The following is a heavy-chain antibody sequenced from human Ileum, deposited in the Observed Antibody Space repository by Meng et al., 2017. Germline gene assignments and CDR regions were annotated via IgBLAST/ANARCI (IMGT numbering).Heavy chain of an antibody. CDR1: GFTFKNYW. V-gene: IGHV3-7*01. D-gene: IGHD1-14*01. Sequence: GESLKISCSASGFTFKNYWMTWVRQAPGKGLEWVANMNSAGSDIYYVDSVRGRFTISRDNAKNSLYLQLNSLRVEDSAVYYCARDPEYGAFDAWGQGTKVTVSS. J-gene: IGHJ3*01. CDR3: ARDPEYGAFDA. CDR2: MNSAGSDI.